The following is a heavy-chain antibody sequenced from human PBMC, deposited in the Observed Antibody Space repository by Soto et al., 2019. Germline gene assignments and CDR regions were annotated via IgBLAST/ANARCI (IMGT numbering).Heavy chain of an antibody. CDR2: IIPIYGTA. V-gene: IGHV1-69*01. J-gene: IGHJ6*02. D-gene: IGHD1-26*01. CDR1: GGVFGSFS. CDR3: AKDRRADWEAYYYYAMDV. Sequence: QVQLVQSGAEVRKPGSSVKVSCKASGGVFGSFSITWVRQAPGQGLEWIGGIIPIYGTANYAQNFQGRVTITADAATSTAYVDVSSLGSEATAVYYCAKDRRADWEAYYYYAMDVWGQGTTVIVSS.